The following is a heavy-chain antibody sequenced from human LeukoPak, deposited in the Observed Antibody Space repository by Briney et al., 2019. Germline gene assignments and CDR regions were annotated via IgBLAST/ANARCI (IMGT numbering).Heavy chain of an antibody. CDR3: ARTGIGWSSNFDL. CDR1: GGSISRDY. CDR2: SSYSGST. D-gene: IGHD6-19*01. J-gene: IGHJ4*02. Sequence: SETLSLTCIVSGGSISRDYWSWIRQTPEKGLEWIGYSSYSGSTSYNPSLRSRVTMSVDTSRNQFSLNLTSVSAADTAVYFCARTGIGWSSNFDLWGQGTLVTVSS. V-gene: IGHV4-59*13.